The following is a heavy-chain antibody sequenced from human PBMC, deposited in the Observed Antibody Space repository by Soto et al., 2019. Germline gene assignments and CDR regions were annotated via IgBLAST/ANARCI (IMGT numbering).Heavy chain of an antibody. Sequence: GGSLRLSCAGSGFTFSTFDIHWVRQAPGKGLEWVSGIGTLSDTFYAASVQGRFTISRQNAKNSVYLQMNSLRAGDTAFYYCARGRSFSYDSTPPPMFDPWGQGTLVTSPQ. V-gene: IGHV3-13*01. CDR3: ARGRSFSYDSTPPPMFDP. CDR2: IGTLSDT. CDR1: GFTFSTFD. D-gene: IGHD3-10*01. J-gene: IGHJ5*02.